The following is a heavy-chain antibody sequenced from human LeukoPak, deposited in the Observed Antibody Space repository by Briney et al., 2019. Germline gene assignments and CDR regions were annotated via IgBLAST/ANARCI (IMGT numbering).Heavy chain of an antibody. CDR3: ARTYSSGWYRDDYFDY. V-gene: IGHV4-31*03. CDR2: IYYSGST. J-gene: IGHJ4*02. D-gene: IGHD6-19*01. Sequence: SQTLSLTCTVSGGSISSGGYYWSWIRQHPGKGLEWIGYIYYSGSTYYNPSLKSRVTISVDTSKNQFSLKLSSVTAADTAVYYCARTYSSGWYRDDYFDYWGQGTLVTVSS. CDR1: GGSISSGGYY.